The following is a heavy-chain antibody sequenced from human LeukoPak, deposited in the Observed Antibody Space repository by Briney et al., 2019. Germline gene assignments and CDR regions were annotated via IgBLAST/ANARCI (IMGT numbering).Heavy chain of an antibody. V-gene: IGHV3-13*01. Sequence: GGSLRLSCAASGFTFSSYDMHWVRQAPGKGLEWVSAICTAGDTYYPGSVKGRFTISRENAKNSLYLQMNSLRAGDTAVYYCARGYDILTGYAYWYFDLWGRGTLVTVSS. CDR1: GFTFSSYD. CDR2: ICTAGDT. CDR3: ARGYDILTGYAYWYFDL. D-gene: IGHD3-9*01. J-gene: IGHJ2*01.